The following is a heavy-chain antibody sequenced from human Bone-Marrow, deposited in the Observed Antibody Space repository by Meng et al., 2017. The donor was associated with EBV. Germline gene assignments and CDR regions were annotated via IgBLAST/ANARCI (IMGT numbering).Heavy chain of an antibody. Sequence: VQSVQPGGEVKKPGASVKLSCMASGYTFTSYAMNWARQAPGQGLEWMGWINTKTGKPTYAPGFTGRFVFSLDTSDSTTYLQISSLKTEDSAVYYCARDGGRRLDYWGQGTLVTVSS. CDR2: INTKTGKP. CDR1: GYTFTSYA. J-gene: IGHJ4*02. D-gene: IGHD3-16*01. V-gene: IGHV7-4-1*02. CDR3: ARDGGRRLDY.